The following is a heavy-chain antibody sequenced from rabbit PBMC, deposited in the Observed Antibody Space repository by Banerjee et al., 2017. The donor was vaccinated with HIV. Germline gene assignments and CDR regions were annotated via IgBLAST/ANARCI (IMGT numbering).Heavy chain of an antibody. V-gene: IGHV1S40*01. CDR2: IVAGSSGTT. J-gene: IGHJ3*01. Sequence: QSLEESGGDLVKPGASLTLTCTASGFSLSNNYVMCWVRQAPGKGLEWIACIVAGSSGTTYYASWAKGRFTISRTSSTTVTLQMTSLTAADTATYFCARVNGAYDLARLDLWGPGTLVTVS. CDR1: GFSLSNNYV. CDR3: ARVNGAYDLARLDL. D-gene: IGHD6-1*01.